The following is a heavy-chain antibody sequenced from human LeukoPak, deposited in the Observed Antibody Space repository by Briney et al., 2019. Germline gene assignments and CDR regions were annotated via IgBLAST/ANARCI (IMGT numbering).Heavy chain of an antibody. D-gene: IGHD2-15*01. J-gene: IGHJ6*02. CDR1: GFTFSSYS. CDR3: ARGYCSGGSCLGSWYYYYYGMGV. V-gene: IGHV3-21*01. Sequence: GGSLRLSCAASGFTFSSYSMNWVRQAPGKGLEGVSSISSSSSYIYYADSVKGGFTISRDNAKNSLYLQMNSLRAQDTAVYYCARGYCSGGSCLGSWYYYYYGMGVWGQGTTVTVSS. CDR2: ISSSSSYI.